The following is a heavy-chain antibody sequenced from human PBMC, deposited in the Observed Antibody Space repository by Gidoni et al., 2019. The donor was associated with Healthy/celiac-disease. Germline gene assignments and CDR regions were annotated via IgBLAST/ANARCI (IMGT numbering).Heavy chain of an antibody. J-gene: IGHJ4*02. CDR1: GGSNSSSSYY. CDR2: LYYSGST. V-gene: IGHV4-39*01. CDR3: VRRRVASGDWPFYFDY. D-gene: IGHD2-21*02. Sequence: QLQLQESSPGLDKPSEPLSLTCTVSGGSNSSSSYYWGWIRQTPGKGLECLGSLYYSGSTYYNPSRKSRVTISVDTSKNQCALKRSSVTAADTAVYYCVRRRVASGDWPFYFDYWGQGTLVTVSS.